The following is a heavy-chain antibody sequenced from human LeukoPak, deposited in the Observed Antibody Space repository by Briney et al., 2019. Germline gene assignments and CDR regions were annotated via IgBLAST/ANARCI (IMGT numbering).Heavy chain of an antibody. CDR3: AKDASSSWPKYYFDY. CDR1: GFTFDDYA. CDR2: ISGDGGST. J-gene: IGHJ4*02. Sequence: GGSLRLSCAASGFTFDDYAMHWVRQAPGKGLELVSLISGDGGSTYYADSVKGRFTISRDNSKNSLDLQMNSLRTEDTALYYCAKDASSSWPKYYFDYWGQGTLVTVSS. D-gene: IGHD6-13*01. V-gene: IGHV3-43*02.